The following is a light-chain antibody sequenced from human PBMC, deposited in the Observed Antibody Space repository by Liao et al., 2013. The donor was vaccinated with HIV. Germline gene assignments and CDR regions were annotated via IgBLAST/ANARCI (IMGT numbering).Light chain of an antibody. Sequence: SYELTQPPSVSVSPGQTASITCSGEKLGDKYACWYQQKPGQSPVLVIYQDTKRPSGIPERFSGSNSGNTATLTISGTQAMDEADYFCHTWDSDTVVFGAGTKVTVL. CDR3: HTWDSDTVV. J-gene: IGLJ1*01. CDR2: QDT. V-gene: IGLV3-1*01. CDR1: KLGDKY.